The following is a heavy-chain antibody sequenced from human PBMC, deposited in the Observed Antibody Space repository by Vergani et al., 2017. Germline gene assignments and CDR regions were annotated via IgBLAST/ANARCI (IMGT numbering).Heavy chain of an antibody. CDR3: ARAAAAALDY. J-gene: IGHJ4*02. CDR2: ISTSGST. CDR1: GGSISSGRYY. D-gene: IGHD6-13*01. V-gene: IGHV4-61*02. Sequence: QVQLQESGPGLVKPSQTLSLTCTVSGGSISSGRYYWGWIRQPAGKGLEWIGRISTSGSTNYNPSLKSRVTISLDTSKNQFSLKLNSLTAADTAVYYCARAAAAALDYWGQGTLVTVSS.